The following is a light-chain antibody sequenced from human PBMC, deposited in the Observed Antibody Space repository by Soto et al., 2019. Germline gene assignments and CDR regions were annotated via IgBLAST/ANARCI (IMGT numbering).Light chain of an antibody. CDR2: DAS. CDR1: QSVSSY. Sequence: ELVLTQSPATLPLSTGERATLSCRDSQSVSSYLAWYQQKPDQAPRLLIYDASNRDTGIPARFSGSGSGTDFTLSISSLEPEDFAGYYCEQGNYCPPCTVGQGTKLEIK. CDR3: EQGNYCPPCT. V-gene: IGKV3-11*01. J-gene: IGKJ2*02.